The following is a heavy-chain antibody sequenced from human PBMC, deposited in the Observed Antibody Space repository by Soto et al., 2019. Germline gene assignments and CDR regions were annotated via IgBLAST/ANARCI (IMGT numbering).Heavy chain of an antibody. D-gene: IGHD5-12*01. CDR2: ISGSGGST. CDR3: AKITDSDVDIVATGFDY. V-gene: IGHV3-23*01. J-gene: IGHJ4*02. CDR1: GFTFSSYA. Sequence: GGSLRLSCAASGFTFSSYAMSWVRQAPGKGLEWVSAISGSGGSTYYADSVKGRFTISRDNSKNTLYLQMNSLRAEDTAVYYCAKITDSDVDIVATGFDYWGQGTLVTVSS.